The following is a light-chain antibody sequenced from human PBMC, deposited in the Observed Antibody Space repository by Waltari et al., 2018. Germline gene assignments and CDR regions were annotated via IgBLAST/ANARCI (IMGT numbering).Light chain of an antibody. CDR3: SSQTLDGLVL. Sequence: QSALTQPASVSGSPGQSITIPCSGVGSAVGASDSVSWHQHHPGKAPQVIIYDVTNRPSGLSDRFSASKSANTASLTISRLQPEDEADYYCSSQTLDGLVLFGGGTRLTVL. CDR1: GSAVGASDS. J-gene: IGLJ2*01. CDR2: DVT. V-gene: IGLV2-14*03.